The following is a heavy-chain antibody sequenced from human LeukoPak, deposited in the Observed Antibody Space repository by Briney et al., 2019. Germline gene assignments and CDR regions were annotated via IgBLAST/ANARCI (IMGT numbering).Heavy chain of an antibody. V-gene: IGHV4-61*02. D-gene: IGHD6-19*01. CDR1: GASMSSGVYY. CDR3: ARKQWVEYYFDN. Sequence: PSETLSLTCSVSGASMSSGVYYWSWIRQPAGKGLEWMGRIYTSGSTNYNPSLKSRVTISVDTSKNQFSLKLSSVTAADTAVYYCARKQWVEYYFDNWGQGTLVTVSS. J-gene: IGHJ4*02. CDR2: IYTSGST.